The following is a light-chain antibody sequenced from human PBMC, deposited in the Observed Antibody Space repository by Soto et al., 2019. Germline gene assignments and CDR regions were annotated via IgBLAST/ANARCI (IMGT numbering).Light chain of an antibody. CDR1: QSVSSSY. CDR3: QQYDSSPWT. Sequence: EIVLTQSPGTLSLSPGERATLSCRASQSVSSSYLAWYQQKPGQAPRLLIYGASSRATGIPDRFSGSGSGTDFTLSISGLESEDFAVYYCQQYDSSPWTFGPGTKVDIK. V-gene: IGKV3-20*01. J-gene: IGKJ1*01. CDR2: GAS.